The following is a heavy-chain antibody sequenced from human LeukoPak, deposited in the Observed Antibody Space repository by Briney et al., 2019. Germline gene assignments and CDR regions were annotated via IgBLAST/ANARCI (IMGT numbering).Heavy chain of an antibody. D-gene: IGHD5-24*01. J-gene: IGHJ4*02. Sequence: TLPPTCIASGSSISSGGYYGRGIRQHPGKGLEWIGNIYYSRNTSYHPPLKHRLNISVDTYKHQFSLKQSSVTAADTAVYYCARGFREMAGDYRGQGTLVTVSS. CDR3: ARGFREMAGDY. V-gene: IGHV4-31*03. CDR2: IYYSRNT. CDR1: GSSISSGGYY.